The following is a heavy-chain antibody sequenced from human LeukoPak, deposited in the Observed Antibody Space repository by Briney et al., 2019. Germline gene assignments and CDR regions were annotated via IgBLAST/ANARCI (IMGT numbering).Heavy chain of an antibody. D-gene: IGHD3-10*01. CDR1: GYTFTGYY. CDR3: ARSTALLWFGDP. V-gene: IGHV1-2*06. J-gene: IGHJ5*02. Sequence: GASVKVSCKASGYTFTGYYMHWVRQAPGQGLEWMGRNNPNSGGTNYAQKFQGRVTMTRDTSISTAYMELSRLRSDDTAVYYCARSTALLWFGDPWGQGTLVTVSS. CDR2: NNPNSGGT.